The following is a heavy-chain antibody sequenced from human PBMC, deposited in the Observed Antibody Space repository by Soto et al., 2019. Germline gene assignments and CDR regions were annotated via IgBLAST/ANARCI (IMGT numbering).Heavy chain of an antibody. Sequence: PSETLSLTCAVYGGSFSGYYWSWIRQPPGKGLEWIGEINHSGSTNYNPSLKSRVTISVDTSKNQFSLKLSSVTAEDTAVYYCARDGIGGTTFRGYLDYWGQGNLVTVSS. CDR1: GGSFSGYY. CDR3: ARDGIGGTTFRGYLDY. CDR2: INHSGST. V-gene: IGHV4-34*01. D-gene: IGHD2-15*01. J-gene: IGHJ4*02.